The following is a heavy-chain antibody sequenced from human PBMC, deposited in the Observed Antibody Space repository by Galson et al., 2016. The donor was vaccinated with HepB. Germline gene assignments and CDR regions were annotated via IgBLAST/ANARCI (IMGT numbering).Heavy chain of an antibody. V-gene: IGHV3-30*18. CDR1: GFTFSNFA. D-gene: IGHD2-21*02. CDR3: AKARDTAAVVSALGS. Sequence: SLRLSCAASGFTFSNFAMHWVRQPPGKGLEWVAFISSDGSHKYYEDSMRGRFTVSRDNSKNTLFLQVNGLRGEDTALYFCAKARDTAAVVSALGSWGQGTLVTVSS. J-gene: IGHJ5*02. CDR2: ISSDGSHK.